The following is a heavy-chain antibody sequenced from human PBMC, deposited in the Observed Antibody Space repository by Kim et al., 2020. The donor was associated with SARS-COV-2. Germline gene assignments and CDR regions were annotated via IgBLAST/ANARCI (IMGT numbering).Heavy chain of an antibody. CDR2: ISGSGGNT. CDR1: GFTFSNYA. V-gene: IGHV3-23*01. CDR3: AKGRGVVTHHFDY. Sequence: GGSLRLSCAASGFTFSNYAMSWVRQAPGKGLEWVSAISGSGGNTYYADSVKGRFTISRDNSKNTLYLQMNSLRVEDTAVYYCAKGRGVVTHHFDYWGQGTLVTVSS. J-gene: IGHJ4*02. D-gene: IGHD2-15*01.